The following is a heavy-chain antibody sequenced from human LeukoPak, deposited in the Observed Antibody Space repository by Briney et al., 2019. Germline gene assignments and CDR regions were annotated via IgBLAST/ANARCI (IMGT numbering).Heavy chain of an antibody. J-gene: IGHJ5*02. CDR1: GGSISSSSYY. CDR2: IYYSGST. D-gene: IGHD6-19*01. CDR3: ARETLPTQWLLYNWFDP. Sequence: SETLSLTCTVSGGSISSSSYYWGWIRQPPGKGLEWIGSIYYSGSTYYNPSLKSRVTISVDTSKNQFSLKLSSVTAADTAVYYCARETLPTQWLLYNWFDPWGQRTLVTVSS. V-gene: IGHV4-39*07.